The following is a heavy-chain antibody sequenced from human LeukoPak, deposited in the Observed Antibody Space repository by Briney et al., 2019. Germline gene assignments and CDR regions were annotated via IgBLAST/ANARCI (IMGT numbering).Heavy chain of an antibody. CDR2: INSSGCTI. Sequence: GGSLRLSCAVSGCTFSHYYMSWIRQAPGKGLEWVSYINSSGCTIFYASSDKGLFTIPRDNAKNSLYLHMNSMRAEDPAVYYFARDTPDAPVDYWGQGTLVTVSS. CDR1: GCTFSHYY. D-gene: IGHD2-2*01. CDR3: ARDTPDAPVDY. J-gene: IGHJ4*02. V-gene: IGHV3-11*01.